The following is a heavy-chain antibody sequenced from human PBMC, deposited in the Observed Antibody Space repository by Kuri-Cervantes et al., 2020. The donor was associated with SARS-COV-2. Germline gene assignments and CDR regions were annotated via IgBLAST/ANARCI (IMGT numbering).Heavy chain of an antibody. V-gene: IGHV4-30-2*01. D-gene: IGHD6-13*01. CDR3: ARGTNIAAAGTLDY. Sequence: SETLSLTCTVSGGSISSGGYYWSWIRQPPGKGLEWIGYIYHSGSTYYNPSLKSRVTISVDRSKNQFSLKLSSVTAADTAVYYCARGTNIAAAGTLDYWGQGTLVTVSS. CDR2: IYHSGST. J-gene: IGHJ4*02. CDR1: GGSISSGGYY.